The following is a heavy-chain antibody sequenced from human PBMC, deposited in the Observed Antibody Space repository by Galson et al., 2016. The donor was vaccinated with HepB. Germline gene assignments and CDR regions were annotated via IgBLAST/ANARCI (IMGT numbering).Heavy chain of an antibody. J-gene: IGHJ4*02. CDR3: AKWGVIVVSSTWYYLDY. D-gene: IGHD6-13*01. V-gene: IGHV3-23*01. CDR1: GFTFSSYA. CDR2: ITGSGGST. Sequence: SLRLSCAPSGFTFSSYAMSWVRRAPGKGLEWVSAITGSGGSTFYADSVQGRFTISRDNSKKMLYLEMNSLNAEDTAVYYCAKWGVIVVSSTWYYLDYWGQGTQVTVSS.